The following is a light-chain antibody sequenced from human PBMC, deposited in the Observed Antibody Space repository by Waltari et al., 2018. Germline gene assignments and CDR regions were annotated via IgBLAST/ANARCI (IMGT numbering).Light chain of an antibody. CDR1: TGAVTSGYY. Sequence: QTVVTQAPSLTVSPVWTVTLTCASSTGAVTSGYYPNRFQQKPGQAPRALIYSTSNKHSWTPDRFSGSSPGGKAARTLAGVQAEDEAEYYGRLYYGGGRVFGGGTKVTVL. CDR3: RLYYGGGRV. J-gene: IGLJ2*01. CDR2: STS. V-gene: IGLV7-43*01.